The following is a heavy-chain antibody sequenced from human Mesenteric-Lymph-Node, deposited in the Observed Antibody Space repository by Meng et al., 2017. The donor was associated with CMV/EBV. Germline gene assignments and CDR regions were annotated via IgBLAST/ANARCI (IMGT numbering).Heavy chain of an antibody. D-gene: IGHD4-17*01. V-gene: IGHV3-49*02. CDR2: IRSKAYGGTT. J-gene: IGHJ4*02. Sequence: WIRQPPGKGLEWVGFIRSKAYGGTTEYAASVKGRFTISRDDSKSIAYLQMNSLKTEDTAVYYCTRDDTVFGYWGQGTLVTVSS. CDR3: TRDDTVFGY.